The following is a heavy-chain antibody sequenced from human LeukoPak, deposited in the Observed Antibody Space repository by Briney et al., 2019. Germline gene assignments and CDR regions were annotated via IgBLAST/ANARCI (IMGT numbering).Heavy chain of an antibody. CDR1: GFTFSSYS. Sequence: GGSLRLSCAASGFTFSSYSMNWVRQAPGKGLEWVSSISSSSSYIYYADSVKGRFTISRDNAKNSLYLQMNSLRAEDTAVYYCARDPIPNYYDSSGYDPWGQGTLVTVSS. V-gene: IGHV3-21*01. CDR3: ARDPIPNYYDSSGYDP. D-gene: IGHD3-22*01. CDR2: ISSSSSYI. J-gene: IGHJ5*02.